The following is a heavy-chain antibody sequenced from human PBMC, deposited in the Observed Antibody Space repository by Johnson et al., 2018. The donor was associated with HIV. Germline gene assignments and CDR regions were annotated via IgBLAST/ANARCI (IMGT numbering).Heavy chain of an antibody. Sequence: QVQLVESGGGVVQPGGSLRLSCAASGFTFSSYGMHWVRQAPGKGLEWVAFIRYDGSNKYYAYSVKGRFTISRDNSKNTLYLQMNSLRAEDTAVYYCARETAGATNDAFDIWGQGTMVTVSS. CDR1: GFTFSSYG. J-gene: IGHJ3*02. D-gene: IGHD1-26*01. V-gene: IGHV3-30*02. CDR2: IRYDGSNK. CDR3: ARETAGATNDAFDI.